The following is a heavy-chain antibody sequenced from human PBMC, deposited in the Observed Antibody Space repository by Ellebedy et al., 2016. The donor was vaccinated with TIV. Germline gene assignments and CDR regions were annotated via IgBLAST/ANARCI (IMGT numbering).Heavy chain of an antibody. Sequence: MPSETLSLTCTVSSDSIISGGYYWSWIRQHPGKGLEWIGNIYYSGSTYNNPSLKSRVTISLDTSKNQFSLKLTSVTAADTAVYYCARLTVTTLLEYNWFDPWGQGTLVTVSS. CDR2: IYYSGST. J-gene: IGHJ5*02. V-gene: IGHV4-31*03. CDR3: ARLTVTTLLEYNWFDP. CDR1: SDSIISGGYY. D-gene: IGHD4-17*01.